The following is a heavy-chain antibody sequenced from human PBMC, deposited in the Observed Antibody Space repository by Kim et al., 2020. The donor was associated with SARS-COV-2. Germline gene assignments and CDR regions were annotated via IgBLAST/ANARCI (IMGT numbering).Heavy chain of an antibody. CDR3: ARDGGYSYGLDS. V-gene: IGHV4-59*01. CDR2: IYYSGST. CDR1: GGSISGYH. J-gene: IGHJ4*02. Sequence: SETLSRTCTVSGGSISGYHWSWIRQPPGKGLDWIGHIYYSGSTNYNPSLKSRVTLSIDTSNNQFSLKLSSVTAADTAVYYCARDGGYSYGLDSWGQGTLV. D-gene: IGHD5-18*01.